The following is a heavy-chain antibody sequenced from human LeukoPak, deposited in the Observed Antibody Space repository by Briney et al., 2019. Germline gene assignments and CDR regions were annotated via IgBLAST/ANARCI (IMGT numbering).Heavy chain of an antibody. CDR3: ASFCANCYYGMDV. CDR1: GFTFSSYW. CDR2: IKQDGSEK. J-gene: IGHJ6*02. Sequence: PGGSLRLSCAASGFTFSSYWMNWVRQAPGKGLEWVANIKQDGSEKYYVDSVKGRFTISGDNAKNSLYLQMNSLRAEDTAVYYCASFCANCYYGMDVWGQGTTVTV. V-gene: IGHV3-7*02. D-gene: IGHD4/OR15-4a*01.